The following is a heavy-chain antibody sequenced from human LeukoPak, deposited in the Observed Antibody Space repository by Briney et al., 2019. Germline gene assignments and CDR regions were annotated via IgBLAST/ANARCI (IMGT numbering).Heavy chain of an antibody. CDR3: AKVGKYSSGWYTVDY. V-gene: IGHV3-30*02. Sequence: GGSLRLSCAASGFTFSSCGMHWVRQAPGKGLEWVAFIRYDGSNKYYADSVKGRFTISRDNSKNTLYLQMNSLRAEDTAVYYCAKVGKYSSGWYTVDYWGQGTLVTVSS. CDR2: IRYDGSNK. CDR1: GFTFSSCG. D-gene: IGHD6-19*01. J-gene: IGHJ4*02.